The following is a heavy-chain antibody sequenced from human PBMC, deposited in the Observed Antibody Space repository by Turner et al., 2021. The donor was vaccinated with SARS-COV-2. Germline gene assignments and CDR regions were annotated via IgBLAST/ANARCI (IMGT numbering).Heavy chain of an antibody. CDR3: ARDPDSSIFDP. CDR1: GYTLTSYG. CDR2: ISAYKGNT. J-gene: IGHJ5*02. V-gene: IGHV1-18*04. D-gene: IGHD3-22*01. Sequence: VQLVHAGTEVQRSVASVTVYYKASGYTLTSYGISWVRQAPGQGLEWMGWISAYKGNTNYAQKLQGRATMTTDTSTSTAYMELRSLRSDDTAVYYCARDPDSSIFDPWGQGTLVTVSS.